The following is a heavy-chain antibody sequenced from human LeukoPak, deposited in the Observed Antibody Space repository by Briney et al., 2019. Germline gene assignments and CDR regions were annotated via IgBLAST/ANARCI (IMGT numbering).Heavy chain of an antibody. J-gene: IGHJ4*02. CDR2: ISGSGGST. CDR1: GFTFSSYA. D-gene: IGHD4-17*01. V-gene: IGHV3-23*01. Sequence: HSGGSLRLSCAASGFTFSSYAMRWVRQAPGKGLGWVSAISGSGGSTYYADSVKGRFTISRDNSKNTLYLQMNSLRAEDTAVYYCAKIDYGDYADYWGQGTLVTASS. CDR3: AKIDYGDYADY.